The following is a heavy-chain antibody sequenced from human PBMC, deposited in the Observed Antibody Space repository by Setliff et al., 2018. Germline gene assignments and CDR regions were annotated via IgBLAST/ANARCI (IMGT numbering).Heavy chain of an antibody. CDR3: ARGHPNSSRSSLVY. CDR2: INQSGSA. J-gene: IGHJ4*02. D-gene: IGHD6-6*01. CDR1: GGSISGYY. V-gene: IGHV4-34*01. Sequence: PSETLSLTCTVYGGSISGYYWSWIRQPPGKGLEWIGEINQSGSATYNPSLKSRVTISVDTSKNQFSLKLTSVTAADTAVYYCARGHPNSSRSSLVYWGQGALVTVSS.